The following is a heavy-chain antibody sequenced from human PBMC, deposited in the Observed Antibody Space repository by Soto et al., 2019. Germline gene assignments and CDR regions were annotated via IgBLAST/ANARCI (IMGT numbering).Heavy chain of an antibody. Sequence: EVQLLDSGGSLVQPGGSLRLSCAASGFTFSNDAMTWVRQGPRKGLEWVSGISGSGGRSYYADSVKGRFTISRDNSKSTLYLQMNSLRVEDTAVYYCAKAYFVWSSEQPYFFDYWGQGTLVTVSS. J-gene: IGHJ4*02. CDR3: AKAYFVWSSEQPYFFDY. CDR1: GFTFSNDA. D-gene: IGHD3-16*01. V-gene: IGHV3-23*01. CDR2: ISGSGGRS.